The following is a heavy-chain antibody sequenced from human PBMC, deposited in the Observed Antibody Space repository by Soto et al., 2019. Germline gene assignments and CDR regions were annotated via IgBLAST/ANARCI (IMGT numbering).Heavy chain of an antibody. Sequence: GASVKVSCKASGYTFTSYGISWVRQAPGQGLEWMGWISAYNGNTNYAQKLQGRVTMTTDTSTSTAYMELRSLRSDDTAVYYCARGRTYYDILTGYSLYYYGMDVWGQGTTVTVSS. J-gene: IGHJ6*02. CDR2: ISAYNGNT. V-gene: IGHV1-18*04. CDR3: ARGRTYYDILTGYSLYYYGMDV. CDR1: GYTFTSYG. D-gene: IGHD3-9*01.